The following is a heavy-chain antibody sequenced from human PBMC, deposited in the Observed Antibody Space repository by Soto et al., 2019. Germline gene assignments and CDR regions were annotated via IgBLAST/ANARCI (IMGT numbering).Heavy chain of an antibody. Sequence: GGSLRLSCAASGFTFSSYSMNWVRQAPGKGLEWVSSISSSSSYIYYADSVKGRFTISRDNAKNSLYLQMNSLRAEDTAVYYCARQPNYYDSSGHFDYWGQGTLVTVSS. CDR3: ARQPNYYDSSGHFDY. CDR1: GFTFSSYS. V-gene: IGHV3-21*01. CDR2: ISSSSSYI. D-gene: IGHD3-22*01. J-gene: IGHJ4*02.